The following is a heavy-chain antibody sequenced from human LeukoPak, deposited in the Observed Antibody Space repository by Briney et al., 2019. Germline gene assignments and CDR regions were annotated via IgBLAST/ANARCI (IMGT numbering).Heavy chain of an antibody. CDR2: IKQDGSEK. CDR1: GFTFSSYW. J-gene: IGHJ4*02. V-gene: IGHV3-7*01. CDR3: ARASVPAAIHEPFDY. Sequence: GGSLRLSCAAPGFTFSSYWMSWVRQAPGKGLEWVANIKQDGSEKYYVDSVTGRFTISRDNAKNSLYLQMNSLRAEDTAVYYCARASVPAAIHEPFDYWGQGTLVTVSS. D-gene: IGHD2-2*02.